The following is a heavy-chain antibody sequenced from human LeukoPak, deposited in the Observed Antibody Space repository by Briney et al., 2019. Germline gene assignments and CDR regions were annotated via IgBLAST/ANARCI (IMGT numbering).Heavy chain of an antibody. CDR3: AKDTTPPKAGLDP. V-gene: IGHV3-30*02. J-gene: IGHJ5*02. D-gene: IGHD1-14*01. CDR1: GFTFSSSG. CDR2: IRYDGSNK. Sequence: GGSLRLSCAASGFTFSSSGMHWVRQAPGKGLEWVAFIRYDGSNKYYADSVKGRFTISRDNSKNTLYLQMNSLRAEDTAVYCCAKDTTPPKAGLDPWGQGTLVTVSS.